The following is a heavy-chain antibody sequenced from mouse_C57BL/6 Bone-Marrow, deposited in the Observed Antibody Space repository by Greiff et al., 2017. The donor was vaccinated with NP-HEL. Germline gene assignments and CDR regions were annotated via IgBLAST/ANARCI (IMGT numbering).Heavy chain of an antibody. V-gene: IGHV7-1*01. D-gene: IGHD2-4*01. CDR1: GFTFSDFY. CDR3: ARAIYYDYDGAMDY. J-gene: IGHJ4*01. Sequence: EVMLVESGGGLVQSGRSLRLSCATSGFTFSDFYMEWVRQAPGKGLEWIAASRNKANDYTTEYSASVKGRFIVSRDTSQSILYLQMNALRAEDTAIYYCARAIYYDYDGAMDYWGQGTSVTVSS. CDR2: SRNKANDYTT.